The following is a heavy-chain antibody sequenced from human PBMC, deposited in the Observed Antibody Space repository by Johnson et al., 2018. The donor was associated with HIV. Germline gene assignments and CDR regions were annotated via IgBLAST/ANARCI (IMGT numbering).Heavy chain of an antibody. CDR2: ISGSGGST. CDR3: VRRFYDSSAFDI. V-gene: IGHV3-23*04. Sequence: EVQLVESGGGVVRPGGSLRLSCAASGFTFSSYAMSWVRQAPGKGLEWVSAISGSGGSTYYADSVKGRFTISRDNSKNTLFLQMNSLRAEDTAVYYCVRRFYDSSAFDIWGQGTLVTVSS. J-gene: IGHJ3*02. D-gene: IGHD3-22*01. CDR1: GFTFSSYA.